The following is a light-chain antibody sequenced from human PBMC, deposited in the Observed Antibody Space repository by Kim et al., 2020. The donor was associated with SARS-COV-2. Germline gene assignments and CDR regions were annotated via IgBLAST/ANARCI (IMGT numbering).Light chain of an antibody. CDR2: SNN. CDR1: SSNIGSNT. Sequence: QLVLTQPPSASGTPGQRVTISCSGSSSNIGSNTVNWYQQLPGTAPKLLIYSNNQRPSGVPDRFSGSKSGTSASLAISGLQSEDEADYYCAAWDDSRFWVFGGGTQLTVL. J-gene: IGLJ3*02. CDR3: AAWDDSRFWV. V-gene: IGLV1-44*01.